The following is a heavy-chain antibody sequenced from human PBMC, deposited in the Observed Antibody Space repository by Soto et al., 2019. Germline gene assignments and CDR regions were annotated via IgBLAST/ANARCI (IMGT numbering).Heavy chain of an antibody. CDR2: FDPEDGET. CDR3: ATDRIAAAGTRWFDP. D-gene: IGHD6-13*01. J-gene: IGHJ5*02. V-gene: IGHV1-24*01. Sequence: ASVKVSCKVSGYTLTELSMHWVRQAPGKGLEWMGGFDPEDGETIYAQKFQGRVTMTEDTSTDTAYMELSSLRSEDTAVYYCATDRIAAAGTRWFDPWGQGTLLTVSS. CDR1: GYTLTELS.